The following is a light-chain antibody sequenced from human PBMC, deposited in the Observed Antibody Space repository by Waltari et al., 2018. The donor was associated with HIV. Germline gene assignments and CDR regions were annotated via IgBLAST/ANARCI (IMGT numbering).Light chain of an antibody. CDR1: QDINNC. CDR2: AAF. V-gene: IGKV1-12*01. Sequence: DIQMTQSPSSVSVSVADRVTITCRAKQDINNCLAWYQQKPGKAPKLLIYAAFNLQSGVPSRFSGSRSGPDFTLTITSLQPEDFATYYCQQANSFPPTFGGGTKVDI. CDR3: QQANSFPPT. J-gene: IGKJ4*01.